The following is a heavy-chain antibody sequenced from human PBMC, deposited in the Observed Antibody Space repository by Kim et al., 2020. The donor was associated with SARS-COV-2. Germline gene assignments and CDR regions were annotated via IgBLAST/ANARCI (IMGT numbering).Heavy chain of an antibody. Sequence: SETLSLTCAVYGGSFSGYYWSWIRQPPGKGLEWIGEINHSGSTNYNPSLKSRVTISVDTSKNQFSLKLGSVTAADTAVYYCARGLAYYYGSGSYRNWFDPWGQGTLVTVSS. CDR1: GGSFSGYY. D-gene: IGHD3-10*01. CDR2: INHSGST. V-gene: IGHV4-34*01. J-gene: IGHJ5*02. CDR3: ARGLAYYYGSGSYRNWFDP.